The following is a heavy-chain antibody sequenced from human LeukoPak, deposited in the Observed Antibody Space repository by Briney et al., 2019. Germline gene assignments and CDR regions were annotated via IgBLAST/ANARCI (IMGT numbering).Heavy chain of an antibody. CDR3: ARISGYCSSTSCYTGLVDY. CDR2: IYHSGST. CDR1: GGSISSGGYS. D-gene: IGHD2-2*02. Sequence: KSSETLSLTCAVSGGSISSGGYSWSWIRQPPGKGLEWIGYIYHSGSTYYNPSLKSRVTISVDRSKNQFSLKLSSVTAADTAVYYCARISGYCSSTSCYTGLVDYWGQGTLVTVSS. J-gene: IGHJ4*02. V-gene: IGHV4-30-2*01.